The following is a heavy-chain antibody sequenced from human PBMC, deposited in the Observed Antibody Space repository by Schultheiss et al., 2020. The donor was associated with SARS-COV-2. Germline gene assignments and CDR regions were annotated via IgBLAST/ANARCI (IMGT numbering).Heavy chain of an antibody. CDR2: IYYSGST. V-gene: IGHV4-39*07. Sequence: SQTLSLTCTVSGGSISSSSYYWGWIRQPPGKGLEWIGSIYYSGSTYYNPSLKSRVTISVDTSKNQFSLKLSSVTAADTAVYYCARDLSSFLGAFDIWGQGTMVTVSS. CDR1: GGSISSSSYY. J-gene: IGHJ3*02. D-gene: IGHD3-16*02. CDR3: ARDLSSFLGAFDI.